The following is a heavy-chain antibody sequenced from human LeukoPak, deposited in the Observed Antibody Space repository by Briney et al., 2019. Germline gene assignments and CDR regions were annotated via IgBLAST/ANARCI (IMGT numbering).Heavy chain of an antibody. CDR2: IYTSGST. V-gene: IGHV4-4*07. Sequence: SETLSLTCTVSGGSIDSYHGIWIRHPAGRGLEWIGRIYTSGSTNYNPSLKSRVTMSVDTSKNQFSLKLSSVTAADTAVYYCARLHYGGNYGYYYYYMDVWGKGTTVTISS. J-gene: IGHJ6*03. CDR3: ARLHYGGNYGYYYYYMDV. CDR1: GGSIDSYH. D-gene: IGHD4-23*01.